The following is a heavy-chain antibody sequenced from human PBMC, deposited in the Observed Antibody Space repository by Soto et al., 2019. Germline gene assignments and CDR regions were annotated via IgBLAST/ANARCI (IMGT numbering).Heavy chain of an antibody. V-gene: IGHV3-11*01. CDR3: ARRSTMVTDFDY. CDR1: GFRFSDYF. J-gene: IGHJ4*02. CDR2: ISGSGDTI. Sequence: QVQLVESGGTLVKPGGSLRLSCAASGFRFSDYFMNRIRQAPGKRLEWLSYISGSGDTIFYADSVKGRFTISRDNAKNSLYLQMDSLRADDTAVYYCARRSTMVTDFDYWGQGSLVAVSS. D-gene: IGHD3-10*01.